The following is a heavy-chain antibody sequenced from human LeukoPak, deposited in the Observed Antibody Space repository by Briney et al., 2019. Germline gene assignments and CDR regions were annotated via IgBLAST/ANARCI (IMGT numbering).Heavy chain of an antibody. CDR3: ARLGGYYYDSSGYYPYYFDY. J-gene: IGHJ4*02. Sequence: SETLSLTCTVSGGSISSYYWSWIRQPPGKGLEWIGYIYTSGSTNYNPCLKSRVTISVDTSKNQFSLKLSSVTAADTAVYYCARLGGYYYDSSGYYPYYFDYWGQGTLVTVSS. CDR2: IYTSGST. D-gene: IGHD3-22*01. CDR1: GGSISSYY. V-gene: IGHV4-4*09.